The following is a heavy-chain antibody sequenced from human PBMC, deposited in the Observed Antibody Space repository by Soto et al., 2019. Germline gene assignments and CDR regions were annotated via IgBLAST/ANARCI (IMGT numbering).Heavy chain of an antibody. CDR1: GFIFGNYA. Sequence: EAGGASVQPGGSRSLSWAASGFIFGNYAMTWVRQAPGKGLEWVAAVTGRGGSTYYADAVKGRFSISRDNSKNTLHLQRNALRAEDTAVYYCANSDYVWGSNSSYYFDYWGQGTLVTVSS. J-gene: IGHJ4*02. D-gene: IGHD3-16*02. V-gene: IGHV3-23*01. CDR2: VTGRGGST. CDR3: ANSDYVWGSNSSYYFDY.